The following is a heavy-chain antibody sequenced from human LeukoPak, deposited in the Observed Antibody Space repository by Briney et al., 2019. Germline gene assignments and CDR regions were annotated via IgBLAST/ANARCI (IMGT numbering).Heavy chain of an antibody. CDR2: ISWNSASI. V-gene: IGHV3-9*01. CDR1: GFIFDDYA. Sequence: GGSLRLSCAASGFIFDDYAMHWVRQAPGKGLEWVSGISWNSASIGYADSVKGRFTISRDNAKNSLYLQMNSLRAEDTALYYCAKGGVVVTSPFDPWGQGTLVTVSS. J-gene: IGHJ5*02. CDR3: AKGGVVVTSPFDP. D-gene: IGHD3-22*01.